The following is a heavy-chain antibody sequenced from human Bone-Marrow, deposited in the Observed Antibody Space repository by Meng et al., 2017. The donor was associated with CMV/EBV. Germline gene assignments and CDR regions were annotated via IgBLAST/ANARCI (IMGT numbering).Heavy chain of an antibody. J-gene: IGHJ4*02. CDR1: GFTFNVYA. D-gene: IGHD5-12*01. CDR3: AKDLSGYGSFEY. Sequence: QVQLVESGGGVVQPGRSLRLSCAASGFTFNVYAMHWVRQAPGKGLEWVTIISNDGSVKYYAESVKGRFTISRDNAKNTLYLQMNSLRAEDTAVYYCAKDLSGYGSFEYWGQGTLVHRLL. V-gene: IGHV3-30*18. CDR2: ISNDGSVK.